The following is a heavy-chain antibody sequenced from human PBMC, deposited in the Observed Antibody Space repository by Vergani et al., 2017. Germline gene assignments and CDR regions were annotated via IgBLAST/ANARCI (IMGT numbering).Heavy chain of an antibody. J-gene: IGHJ4*02. D-gene: IGHD1-26*01. CDR1: GFTFSSYA. CDR3: ATPVLGGATKGDDY. V-gene: IGHV3-23*01. CDR2: ISGSGGST. Sequence: EVQLLESGGGLVQPGGSLRLSCAASGFTFSSYAMSWVRPAPGKGLEWVSAISGSGGSTYYADSVKGRFTISRDNSKNTLYLQMNSLRAEDTAVYYCATPVLGGATKGDDYWGQGTLVTVSS.